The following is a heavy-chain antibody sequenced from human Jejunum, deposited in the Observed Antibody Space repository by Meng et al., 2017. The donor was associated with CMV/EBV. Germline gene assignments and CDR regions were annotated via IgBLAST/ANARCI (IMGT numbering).Heavy chain of an antibody. CDR3: ARGLGHASDNSHDY. CDR1: GDSLRSHY. CDR2: AYYSGSA. D-gene: IGHD1-1*01. J-gene: IGHJ4*02. V-gene: IGHV4-59*11. Sequence: SGDSLRSHYWSWIRQPPGKGLEWIGYAYYSGSAIYNPSLRSRVTISVDMSKNHFSLNLRSVTAADTAMYFCARGLGHASDNSHDYWGQGTLVTVSS.